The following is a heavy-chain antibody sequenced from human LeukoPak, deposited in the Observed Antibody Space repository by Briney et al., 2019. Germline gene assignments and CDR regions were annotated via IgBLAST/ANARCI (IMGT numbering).Heavy chain of an antibody. Sequence: GGSLRLSCAASGFTFSSYAMHWVRQAPGKGLEWVAVISYDGSNKYYADSVKGRFTISRDNSKNTLYLQMNSLRAEDTAVYYCARDRQGVVVVAARYFDYWDQGALVTVSS. CDR2: ISYDGSNK. V-gene: IGHV3-30*04. CDR3: ARDRQGVVVVAARYFDY. CDR1: GFTFSSYA. D-gene: IGHD2-15*01. J-gene: IGHJ4*02.